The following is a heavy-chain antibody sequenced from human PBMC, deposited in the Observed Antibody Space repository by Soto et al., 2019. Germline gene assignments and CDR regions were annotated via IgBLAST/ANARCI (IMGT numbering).Heavy chain of an antibody. Sequence: SGPTLVNPTQSLTLTCTVSGFSLSGDGVGVGWIRQPPGKALEWLALIYWDDDQRYSPSLKTRLTITKDTSKNQVVLTMTNMDPVDTATYYCAHTASLTDSSGPLPYWGQGTLVTVSS. CDR1: GFSLSGDGVG. J-gene: IGHJ4*02. V-gene: IGHV2-5*02. D-gene: IGHD3-22*01. CDR3: AHTASLTDSSGPLPY. CDR2: IYWDDDQ.